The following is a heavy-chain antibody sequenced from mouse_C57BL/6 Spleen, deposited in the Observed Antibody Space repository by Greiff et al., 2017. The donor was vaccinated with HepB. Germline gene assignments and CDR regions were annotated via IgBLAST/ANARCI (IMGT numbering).Heavy chain of an antibody. Sequence: QVQLQQPGAELVKPGASVKMSCKASGYTFTSYWITWVKQRPGQGLEWIGDIYPGSGSTNYNEKFKSKATLTVDTSSSTAYMQLSSLTSEDSAVYYGARSYYGSSYFDYWGQGTTLTVSS. CDR3: ARSYYGSSYFDY. CDR1: GYTFTSYW. D-gene: IGHD1-1*01. CDR2: IYPGSGST. V-gene: IGHV1-55*01. J-gene: IGHJ2*01.